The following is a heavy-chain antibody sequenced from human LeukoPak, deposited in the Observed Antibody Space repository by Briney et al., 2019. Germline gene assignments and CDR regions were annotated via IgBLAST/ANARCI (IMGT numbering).Heavy chain of an antibody. CDR1: GGTFSSYA. D-gene: IGHD3-16*01. CDR3: ARDYDYVWGSPGSAFDI. V-gene: IGHV1-18*01. Sequence: ASVKVSCKASGGTFSSYAISWVRQAPGRGLEWMGWISAYNGNTNYAQKLQGRVTMTTDTSTSTAYMELRSLRSDDTAVYYCARDYDYVWGSPGSAFDIWGQGTMVTVSS. J-gene: IGHJ3*02. CDR2: ISAYNGNT.